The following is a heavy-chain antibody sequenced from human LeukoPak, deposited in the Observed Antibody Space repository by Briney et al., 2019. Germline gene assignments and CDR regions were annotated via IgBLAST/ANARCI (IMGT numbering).Heavy chain of an antibody. D-gene: IGHD3-22*01. V-gene: IGHV4-59*08. J-gene: IGHJ4*02. CDR1: GGSFSGYY. CDR3: ASSGVVVTPYYFDY. Sequence: ASETLSLTCAVYGGSFSGYYWSWIRQPPGKGLEWIGYIYYSGSTNYNPSLKSRVTISVDTSKNQFSLKLSSVTAADTAVYYCASSGVVVTPYYFDYWGQGTLVTVSS. CDR2: IYYSGST.